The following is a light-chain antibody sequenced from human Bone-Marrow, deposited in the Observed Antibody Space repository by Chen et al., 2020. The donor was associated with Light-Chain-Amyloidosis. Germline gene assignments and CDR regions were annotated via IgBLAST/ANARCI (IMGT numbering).Light chain of an antibody. Sequence: QSALTQPPSASGSRGQSVPISCTGTNADVGATIYVSWYPQHPGKAPRLLLYAVHKRPSGVPNRFTGSKSGNTASLTVSGLQAEDEADYYCSSYAGPKHLLFGTGTRVSVL. CDR3: SSYAGPKHLL. V-gene: IGLV2-8*01. CDR1: NADVGATIY. CDR2: AVH. J-gene: IGLJ1*01.